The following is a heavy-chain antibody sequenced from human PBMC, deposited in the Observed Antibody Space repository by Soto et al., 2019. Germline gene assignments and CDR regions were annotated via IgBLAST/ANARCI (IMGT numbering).Heavy chain of an antibody. Sequence: ASVKVSSNASTYTFTDYAIQWVRQAPGQRLEWMGWTNAGDGNTKYSQKFQGRVTISRDTSASTAYIELSSLSSEDTAVYYCAGGPDLSIGYYFEYWGQGTLLTVSS. CDR1: TYTFTDYA. J-gene: IGHJ4*02. D-gene: IGHD3-22*01. CDR2: TNAGDGNT. CDR3: AGGPDLSIGYYFEY. V-gene: IGHV1-3*01.